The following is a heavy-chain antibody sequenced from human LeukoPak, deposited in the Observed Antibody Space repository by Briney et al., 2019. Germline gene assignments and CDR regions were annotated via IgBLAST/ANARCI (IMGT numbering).Heavy chain of an antibody. J-gene: IGHJ4*02. CDR3: TTIAVAGLVDY. Sequence: GGSLRLSCAASGFTFSGSAMHWVRQASGKGLEWVGRIRSKANSYATAYAASVKGRFTISRDDSKNTAYLQMNSLKTEDTAVYYCTTIAVAGLVDYWGQGPLVTVSS. CDR2: IRSKANSYAT. V-gene: IGHV3-73*01. CDR1: GFTFSGSA. D-gene: IGHD6-19*01.